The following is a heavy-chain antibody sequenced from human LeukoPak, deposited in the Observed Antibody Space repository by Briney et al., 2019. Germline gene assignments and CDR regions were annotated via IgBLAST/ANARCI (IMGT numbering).Heavy chain of an antibody. CDR1: GFTVSSNY. Sequence: TGGSLRLSCAASGFTVSSNYMSWVRQAPGKGLEWVSVIYSGGSTYYADSVKGRFTISRDNSKNTLYLQMNSLRAEDTAVYYCARDSTDYYYYYMDVWGKGPTVTVSS. V-gene: IGHV3-53*01. CDR2: IYSGGST. CDR3: ARDSTDYYYYYMDV. D-gene: IGHD5/OR15-5a*01. J-gene: IGHJ6*03.